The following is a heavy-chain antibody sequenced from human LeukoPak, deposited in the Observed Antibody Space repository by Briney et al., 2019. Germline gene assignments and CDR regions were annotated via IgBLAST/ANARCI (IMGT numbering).Heavy chain of an antibody. CDR2: ISGSGGST. J-gene: IGHJ4*02. V-gene: IGHV3-23*01. CDR3: VKVDGEYGSGSYYFDN. CDR1: GFTFTSYA. D-gene: IGHD3-10*01. Sequence: TGGSLRLSCAASGFTFTSYAMSWVRQAPGKGLEWVSTISGSGGSTYYADSVKGRFSISRDSSKNTLYLQMSSLRAEDTAVYYCVKVDGEYGSGSYYFDNWGQGTLVTVSS.